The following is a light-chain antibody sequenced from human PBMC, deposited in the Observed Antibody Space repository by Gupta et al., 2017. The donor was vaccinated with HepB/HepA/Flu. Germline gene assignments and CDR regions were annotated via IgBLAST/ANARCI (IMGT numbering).Light chain of an antibody. J-gene: IGLJ3*02. CDR3: CSYTSSSTWV. CDR1: SSDVGGYKY. Sequence: QSALTQPASVSGSPGQSITISCTATSSDVGGYKYVSWYQQHPGKAPKLMIYDVSNRPSGVSNRFSGSKSGNTASLTISGLQAEDEADYYCCSYTSSSTWVFGGGTKLTVL. V-gene: IGLV2-14*01. CDR2: DVS.